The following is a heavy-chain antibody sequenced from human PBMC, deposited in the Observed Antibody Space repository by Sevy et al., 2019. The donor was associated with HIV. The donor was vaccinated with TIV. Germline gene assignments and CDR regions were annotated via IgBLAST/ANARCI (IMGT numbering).Heavy chain of an antibody. CDR1: GFSLNTYW. J-gene: IGHJ4*02. CDR3: VRAVAADGSF. D-gene: IGHD6-13*01. Sequence: GGSLRLSCAPSGFSLNTYWMSWVRQAPGKGLEWVANIKQVGSVTYYVDSVKGRFTISRDNARNFLYLQMNSLRAEDTARYYCVRAVAADGSFWGQGTLVTVSS. CDR2: IKQVGSVT. V-gene: IGHV3-7*01.